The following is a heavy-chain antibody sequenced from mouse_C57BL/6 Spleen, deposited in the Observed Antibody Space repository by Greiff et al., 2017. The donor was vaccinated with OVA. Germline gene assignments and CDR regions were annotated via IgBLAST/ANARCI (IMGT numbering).Heavy chain of an antibody. V-gene: IGHV1-50*01. CDR1: GYTFTSYW. Sequence: QVQLQQPGAELVKPGASVKLSCKASGYTFTSYWLQWVKQRPGQGLEWIGEIDPSDSYTNYNQKFKGKATLTVDTTSSTAYMQLSSLTSEDSAVYYCARQEIYYGNYIDDWGQGTTLTVSS. D-gene: IGHD2-1*01. CDR3: ARQEIYYGNYIDD. CDR2: IDPSDSYT. J-gene: IGHJ2*01.